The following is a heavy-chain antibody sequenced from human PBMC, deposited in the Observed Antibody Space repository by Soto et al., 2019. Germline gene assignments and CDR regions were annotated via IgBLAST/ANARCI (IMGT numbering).Heavy chain of an antibody. V-gene: IGHV1-2*04. CDR3: ARSSDDFWSGYLLEPRRDYGMDV. CDR1: GYTFTGYY. Sequence: GASVKVSCKASGYTFTGYYMHWVRQAPGQGLEWMGWISPNSGGTNYAQKFQGWVTMTRDTSISTAYMELSRLRSDDTAVYYCARSSDDFWSGYLLEPRRDYGMDVWGQGTTVTVSS. J-gene: IGHJ6*02. CDR2: ISPNSGGT. D-gene: IGHD3-3*01.